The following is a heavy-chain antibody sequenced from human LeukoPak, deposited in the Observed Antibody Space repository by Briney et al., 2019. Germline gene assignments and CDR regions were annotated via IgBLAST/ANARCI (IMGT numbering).Heavy chain of an antibody. V-gene: IGHV1-2*02. CDR2: INPNSGGT. CDR1: GYTFTGYY. Sequence: GASVKVSCKASGYTFTGYYMHWVRQAPGQGLEWMGWINPNSGGTNYAQKFQGRVTMTRDTSISTAYMELSRLRSDDTAVYYCARVREVATIPLRYFDYWGQGTLVTVSS. D-gene: IGHD5-24*01. CDR3: ARVREVATIPLRYFDY. J-gene: IGHJ4*02.